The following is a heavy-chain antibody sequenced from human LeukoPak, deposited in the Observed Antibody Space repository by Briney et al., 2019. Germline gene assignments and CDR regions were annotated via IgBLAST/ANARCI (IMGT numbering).Heavy chain of an antibody. CDR3: ALGYCTITSCYVGDAFDI. V-gene: IGHV1-8*02. CDR1: GYTFTGYY. Sequence: DSVKVSCKASGYTFTGYYMHWVRQATGQGLEWMGWMNPNSGDTDYAQNFQGRVTMTRNTSISTAYMELSSLRSEDTAVYYCALGYCTITSCYVGDAFDIWGQGTMVTVSS. D-gene: IGHD2-2*01. J-gene: IGHJ3*02. CDR2: MNPNSGDT.